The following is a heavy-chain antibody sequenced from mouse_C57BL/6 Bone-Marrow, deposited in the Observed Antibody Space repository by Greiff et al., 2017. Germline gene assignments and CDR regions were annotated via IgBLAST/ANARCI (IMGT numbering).Heavy chain of an antibody. D-gene: IGHD1-1*01. Sequence: VQLQQSGAELVRPGASVKLSCTASGFNIKDDYMHWVKQRPEQGLEWIGWIDPENGDTEYASKFQGKATITADTSSNTAYLQLSSLTSEDTAVDYCTLYYGSSSLWFAYWGQGTLVTVSA. CDR2: IDPENGDT. V-gene: IGHV14-4*01. CDR1: GFNIKDDY. CDR3: TLYYGSSSLWFAY. J-gene: IGHJ3*01.